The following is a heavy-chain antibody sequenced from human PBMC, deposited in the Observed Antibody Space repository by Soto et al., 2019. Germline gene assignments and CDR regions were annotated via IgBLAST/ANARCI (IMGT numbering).Heavy chain of an antibody. J-gene: IGHJ4*02. CDR1: GGSIISSTSY. Sequence: PSETLSHTCTVSGGSIISSTSYCCWIRQPPGKGLEWIGSIYYSGSTYYNPSLKSRVTISVDTSKNQFSLKLSSVTAADTAVYYCARHRTRFYYGSGSRTGDFDYWGQGTLVTVSS. CDR2: IYYSGST. CDR3: ARHRTRFYYGSGSRTGDFDY. V-gene: IGHV4-39*01. D-gene: IGHD3-10*01.